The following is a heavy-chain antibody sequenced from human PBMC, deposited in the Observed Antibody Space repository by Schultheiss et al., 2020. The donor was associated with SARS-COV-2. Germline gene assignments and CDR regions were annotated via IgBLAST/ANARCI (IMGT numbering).Heavy chain of an antibody. CDR2: ISSSSSYI. CDR1: GFTFSSYS. V-gene: IGHV3-21*01. J-gene: IGHJ2*01. Sequence: GGSLRLSCAASGFTFSSYSMNWVRQAPGKGLEWVSSISSSSSYIYYADSVKGRFTISRDNSKNTLYLQMNSLRAEDTAVYYCARDPIGIIWYFDLWGRGTLVTVSS. D-gene: IGHD1-14*01. CDR3: ARDPIGIIWYFDL.